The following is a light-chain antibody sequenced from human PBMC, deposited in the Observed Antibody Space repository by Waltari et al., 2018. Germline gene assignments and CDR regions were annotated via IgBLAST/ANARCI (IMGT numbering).Light chain of an antibody. CDR2: WAS. CDR1: QSVLYSSNNKNY. V-gene: IGKV4-1*01. J-gene: IGKJ3*01. Sequence: DIVMTQSPDSLAVSLGERATINCKSSQSVLYSSNNKNYLAWYQQKPGQPPKLLIYWASTRESGVPDRFSGSGSGTDFTLTISSLQAEDVAVYYCQQYYSTPPTFCPGTKVDIK. CDR3: QQYYSTPPT.